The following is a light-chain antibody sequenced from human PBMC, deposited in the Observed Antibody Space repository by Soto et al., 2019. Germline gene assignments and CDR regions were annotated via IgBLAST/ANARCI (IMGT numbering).Light chain of an antibody. J-gene: IGKJ1*01. CDR3: QQYVSYPRT. V-gene: IGKV1D-16*01. Sequence: DIEMTQAPSSLFASVGDRFTITCRASHNVDNWVAWYQQKPEKAPKSLIYDASSLHSGVPLRFSGSGSGALFTLTICNLQPEDSATYYCQQYVSYPRTFGQGTKVEIK. CDR1: HNVDNW. CDR2: DAS.